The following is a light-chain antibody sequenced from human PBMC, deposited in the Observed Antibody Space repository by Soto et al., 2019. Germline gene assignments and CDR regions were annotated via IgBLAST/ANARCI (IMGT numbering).Light chain of an antibody. J-gene: IGLJ2*01. Sequence: QSVLTQPPSVSGAPGQRVTISCTGSSSNIGAGYDVHWYQQLPGTAPKLLISGNSNRPSGVPDRFSGSKSGTSASLAITGVQADDEADYYCQSYDSSLSGSVVFGGGTKLTVL. CDR1: SSNIGAGYD. CDR2: GNS. CDR3: QSYDSSLSGSVV. V-gene: IGLV1-40*01.